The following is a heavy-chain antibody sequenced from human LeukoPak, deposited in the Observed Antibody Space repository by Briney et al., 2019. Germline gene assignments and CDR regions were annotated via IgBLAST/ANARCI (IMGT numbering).Heavy chain of an antibody. CDR2: IRPDGDRT. V-gene: IGHV3-23*01. CDR3: AKDRLVVVTAILLDY. CDR1: GFTFSTYA. D-gene: IGHD2-21*02. Sequence: GGSLRLSCAASGFTFSTYAITWVRQGPGKGLEWVSAIRPDGDRTYYANSVRGRFTISRDNSKNTLYLQMNSLRAEDTAVYYCAKDRLVVVTAILLDYWGQGTLVTVSS. J-gene: IGHJ4*02.